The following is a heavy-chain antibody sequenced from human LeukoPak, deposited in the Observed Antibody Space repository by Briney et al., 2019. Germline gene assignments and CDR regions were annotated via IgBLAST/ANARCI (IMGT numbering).Heavy chain of an antibody. J-gene: IGHJ4*02. V-gene: IGHV4-59*01. CDR2: IYYSGST. Sequence: SETLSLTCTVSGGSISSYYWSWIRQPPGKGLEWIGYIYYSGSTNYNPSLKSRVTISVDTSKNQFSLKLSSVTAADTAVYYCARGVSGSYSSFDYWGQGTLVTVSS. CDR3: ARGVSGSYSSFDY. D-gene: IGHD1-26*01. CDR1: GGSISSYY.